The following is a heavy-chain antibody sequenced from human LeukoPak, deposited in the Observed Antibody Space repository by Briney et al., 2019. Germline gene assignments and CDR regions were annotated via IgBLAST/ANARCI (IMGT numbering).Heavy chain of an antibody. CDR1: GLTFSSYG. J-gene: IGHJ4*02. V-gene: IGHV3-30*18. CDR3: AKDLGVGAYLLFDYVSSAFDH. CDR2: ISYDGSNA. D-gene: IGHD2/OR15-2a*01. Sequence: GRSLRLSCAASGLTFSSYGLHWVRQTAGKGLKWVAVISYDGSNAYYADSVKGRFTISRDNSQNTLYLQMNSLRAEDTAVYYCAKDLGVGAYLLFDYVSSAFDHWGQGTLVTVSS.